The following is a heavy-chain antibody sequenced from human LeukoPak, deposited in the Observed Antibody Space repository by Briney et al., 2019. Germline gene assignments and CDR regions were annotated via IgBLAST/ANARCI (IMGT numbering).Heavy chain of an antibody. CDR2: IYYCGST. CDR3: ARMNLTHEAFDI. V-gene: IGHV4-59*01. CDR1: GFSISSYD. Sequence: SSETLSLTCTASGFSISSYDWSWTRQPPGKGLECIGYIYYCGSTNSNPYLKSRVTITVDTSKTQFSLELSSVTAADTAVYYCARMNLTHEAFDIWGQGTMVTVSS. D-gene: IGHD4-23*01. J-gene: IGHJ3*02.